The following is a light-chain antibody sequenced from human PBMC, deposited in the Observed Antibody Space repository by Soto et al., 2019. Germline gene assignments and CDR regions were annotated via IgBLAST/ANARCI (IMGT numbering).Light chain of an antibody. Sequence: QSVLTQPPSVSGAPGQRVTISCTGSSSNIGAGYDVHWYQQLPGPAPKLLIYGNSNRPSGVADRFSGSKSGTSTALVITGLQXXXXXDYYCQSYDSSVPKVVFGRGTKLTV. J-gene: IGLJ2*01. V-gene: IGLV1-40*01. CDR2: GNS. CDR3: QSYDSSVPKVV. CDR1: SSNIGAGYD.